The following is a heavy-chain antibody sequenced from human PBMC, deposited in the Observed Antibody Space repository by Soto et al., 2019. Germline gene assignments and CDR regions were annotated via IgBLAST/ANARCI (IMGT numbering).Heavy chain of an antibody. Sequence: GGSLRLSCAASGFTFSSYWMSWVRQAPGKGLDWVANIKQEGSEKNYVDSVKGRFINSRDNAKNSLYLQMNSLRAEDTAVYYCARAPYGSGEYFYMAVWGKGTTVTVSS. CDR1: GFTFSSYW. D-gene: IGHD3-10*01. CDR2: IKQEGSEK. V-gene: IGHV3-7*01. J-gene: IGHJ6*03. CDR3: ARAPYGSGEYFYMAV.